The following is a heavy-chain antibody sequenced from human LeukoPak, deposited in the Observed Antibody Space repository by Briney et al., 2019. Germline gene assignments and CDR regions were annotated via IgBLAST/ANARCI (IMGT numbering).Heavy chain of an antibody. D-gene: IGHD6-19*01. V-gene: IGHV1-8*01. CDR1: GYTFTSYD. CDR3: ARAKKQWLVRYYFDY. CDR2: MNPNSGNT. J-gene: IGHJ4*02. Sequence: ASVKVSCKASGYTFTSYDITWVRQAPGQGLEWMGWMNPNSGNTGYAQKFQGRVTMTRNTSISTAYMELSSLRSEDTAVYYCARAKKQWLVRYYFDYWGQGTLVTVSS.